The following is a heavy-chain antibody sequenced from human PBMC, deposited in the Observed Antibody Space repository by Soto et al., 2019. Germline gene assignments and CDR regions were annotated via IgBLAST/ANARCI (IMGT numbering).Heavy chain of an antibody. Sequence: GGSLRLSCAASGFTFSSYVMHWVRQAPGKGLEWVAVISYDGSNKYYADSVKGRFTISRDNSKNTLYLQMNSLRAEDTAVYYCARDSGRGYSGYDSGFDYWGQGTLVTVSS. V-gene: IGHV3-30-3*01. CDR3: ARDSGRGYSGYDSGFDY. D-gene: IGHD5-12*01. CDR1: GFTFSSYV. J-gene: IGHJ4*02. CDR2: ISYDGSNK.